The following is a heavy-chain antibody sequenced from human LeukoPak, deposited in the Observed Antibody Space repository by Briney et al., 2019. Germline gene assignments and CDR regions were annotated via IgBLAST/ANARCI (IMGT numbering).Heavy chain of an antibody. CDR3: ARYKYDSSGYYQYYFDY. CDR1: GYTFTSYD. Sequence: ASVKVSCKASGYTFTSYDINWVRQATGQGLEWMGWMNPNSGITGYAQKFQGRVTMTRNTSISTAYMELSSLRSEDTAVYYCARYKYDSSGYYQYYFDYWGQGTLVTVSS. D-gene: IGHD3-22*01. V-gene: IGHV1-8*01. J-gene: IGHJ4*02. CDR2: MNPNSGIT.